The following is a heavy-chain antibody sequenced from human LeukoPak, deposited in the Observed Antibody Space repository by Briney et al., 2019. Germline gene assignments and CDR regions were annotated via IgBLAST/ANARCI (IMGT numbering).Heavy chain of an antibody. CDR3: ARARVDTAMVTGCIDY. CDR1: GGSISSGGYY. J-gene: IGHJ4*02. CDR2: IYHSGST. V-gene: IGHV4-30-2*01. Sequence: SQTLSLTCTVSGGSISSGGYYRSWIRQPPGKGLEWIGYIYHSGSTYYNPSLKSRVTISVDRSKNQFSLKLSSVTAADTAVYYCARARVDTAMVTGCIDYWGQGTLVTVSS. D-gene: IGHD5-18*01.